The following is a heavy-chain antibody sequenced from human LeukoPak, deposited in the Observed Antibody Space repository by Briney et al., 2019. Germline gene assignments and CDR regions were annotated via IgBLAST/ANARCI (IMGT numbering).Heavy chain of an antibody. Sequence: ASVRVSCKASGYTFTGYYMHWVRQAPGQGLEWMGWINPNSGGTNYAQKFQGRVTMTRDTSISTAYMELSRLRSDDTAVYYCARDENSGSYYSYWGQGTLVTVSS. D-gene: IGHD1-26*01. J-gene: IGHJ4*02. CDR2: INPNSGGT. CDR1: GYTFTGYY. V-gene: IGHV1-2*02. CDR3: ARDENSGSYYSY.